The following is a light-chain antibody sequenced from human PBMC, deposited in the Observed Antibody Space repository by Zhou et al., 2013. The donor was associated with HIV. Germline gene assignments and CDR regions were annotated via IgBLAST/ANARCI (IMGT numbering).Light chain of an antibody. CDR2: AAS. CDR1: QSISNS. V-gene: IGKV1-39*01. J-gene: IGKJ1*01. CDR3: QQSYSTPWT. Sequence: DIQMTQSPSSLSASVGDRVTITCRASQSISNSLNWYQQKPGKAPNLLIYAASSLQSGVPSRFSGSGSGTDFTLTISSLQPEDFATYYCQQSYSTPWTFGQGTKVE.